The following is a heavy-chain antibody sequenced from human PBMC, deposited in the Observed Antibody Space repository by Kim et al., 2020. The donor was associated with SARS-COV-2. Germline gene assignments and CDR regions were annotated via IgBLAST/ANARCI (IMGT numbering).Heavy chain of an antibody. V-gene: IGHV4-59*01. J-gene: IGHJ4*02. CDR3: ARGAGLQDY. Sequence: SETLSLTCTVSGGSISSYYWSWIRQPPGKGLEWIGCIYYSGSTNYNPSLKSRVTISVDTSKNQFSLNLSSVTAADTAVYYCARGAGLQDYWGQGTLVTVSS. CDR2: IYYSGST. CDR1: GGSISSYY. D-gene: IGHD4-4*01.